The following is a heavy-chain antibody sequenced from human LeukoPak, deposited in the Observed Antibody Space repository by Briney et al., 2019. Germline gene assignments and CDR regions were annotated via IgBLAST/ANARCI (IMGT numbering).Heavy chain of an antibody. CDR3: AKGSFTYCGGDCYPFDY. CDR1: GFTFSNYA. D-gene: IGHD2-21*02. CDR2: VSGSGGST. V-gene: IGHV3-23*01. Sequence: PGGSLRLSCAASGFTFSNYAMSWVRRAPGKELEWVSTVSGSGGSTYYADSVKGRFTISRDNSKNTLYLQMNSLRAEDTAVYYCAKGSFTYCGGDCYPFDYWGQGTLVTVSS. J-gene: IGHJ4*02.